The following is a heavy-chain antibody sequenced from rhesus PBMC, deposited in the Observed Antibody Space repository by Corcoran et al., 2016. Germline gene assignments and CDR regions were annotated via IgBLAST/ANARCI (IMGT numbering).Heavy chain of an antibody. CDR2: IRGSDGNT. D-gene: IGHD2-39*01. J-gene: IGHJ4*01. V-gene: IGHV4-80*01. Sequence: QVQLQESGPGLVTPLETLSLSCAISGGSFNSYWWSCFRHSPEKGLEWIGEIRGSDGNTNDKPSLKGRGTISTDAPKKQLSRKLVSGTAADTGVYYGSAAPYFPDVWGQGVVVTVSS. CDR3: SAAPYFPDV. CDR1: GGSFNSYW.